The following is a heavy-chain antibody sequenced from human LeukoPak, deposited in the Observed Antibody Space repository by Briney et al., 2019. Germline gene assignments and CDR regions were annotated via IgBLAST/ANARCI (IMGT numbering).Heavy chain of an antibody. CDR2: ISNDGGGT. D-gene: IGHD3-22*01. Sequence: GGPLRLSCAASGFIFNNYGLVWVRQAPGKGLEWVSAISNDGGGTTYADFVKGRFSVSRDNSKNTLFLQMNSLRAEDTALYYCAKGSSGYFFDLWGQGTLVTVSS. CDR1: GFIFNNYG. V-gene: IGHV3-23*01. CDR3: AKGSSGYFFDL. J-gene: IGHJ4*02.